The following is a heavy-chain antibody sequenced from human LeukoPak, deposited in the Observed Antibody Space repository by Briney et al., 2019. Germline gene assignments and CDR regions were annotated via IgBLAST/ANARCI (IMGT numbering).Heavy chain of an antibody. CDR3: AKDIGPATMETLFDY. Sequence: GGSLRLSCAASGFTFDDYAMHWVRQAPGKGLEWVSLISGDGGSTYYADSVKGRLTISRDNSKNSLYLQMNSLRTEDTALYSCAKDIGPATMETLFDYWGQGTLVTVSS. J-gene: IGHJ4*02. CDR1: GFTFDDYA. CDR2: ISGDGGST. D-gene: IGHD5-12*01. V-gene: IGHV3-43*02.